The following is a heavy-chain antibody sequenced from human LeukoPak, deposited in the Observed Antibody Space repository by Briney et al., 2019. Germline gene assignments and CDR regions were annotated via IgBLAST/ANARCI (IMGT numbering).Heavy chain of an antibody. D-gene: IGHD4-17*01. CDR1: GGTFSSYA. V-gene: IGHV1-69*04. CDR3: ARELDDYERIYYYYYGMDV. CDR2: IIPILGIA. J-gene: IGHJ6*02. Sequence: GASVKVSCKASGGTFSSYAISWVRQAPGQGLEWMGRIIPILGIANYAQKFQGRVTITADKSTSTAYMELSSLRSEDTAVYYCARELDDYERIYYYYYGMDVWGQGTTVTVSS.